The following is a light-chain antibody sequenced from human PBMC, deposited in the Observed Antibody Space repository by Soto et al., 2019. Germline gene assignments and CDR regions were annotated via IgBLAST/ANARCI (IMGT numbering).Light chain of an antibody. CDR3: LQYDNWPPWT. CDR1: QSVSNNY. Sequence: EIVLTQSPGTLSLSPGERATLSCRASQSVSNNYLAWYQQKPGQAPRLLIYGASNRATGIPDRFSGSGSGTEFTLTISSLQSEDFALYYCLQYDNWPPWTFGQGTKVEIK. J-gene: IGKJ1*01. V-gene: IGKV3-20*01. CDR2: GAS.